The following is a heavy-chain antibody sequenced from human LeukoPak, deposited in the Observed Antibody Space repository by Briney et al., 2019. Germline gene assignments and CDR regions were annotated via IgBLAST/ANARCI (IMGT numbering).Heavy chain of an antibody. Sequence: PSETLSLIATSNIASASSAVLWRSWFRQPPGKGLNCIGYIYYSGSTYYKPSLKSRVTISVDTSKNQFSLKLSSVTAADTAVYYCARDLLYSSPGFDYWGQGTLVTVSS. J-gene: IGHJ4*02. CDR1: IASASSAVLW. D-gene: IGHD6-13*01. CDR2: IYYSGST. V-gene: IGHV4-30-4*08. CDR3: ARDLLYSSPGFDY.